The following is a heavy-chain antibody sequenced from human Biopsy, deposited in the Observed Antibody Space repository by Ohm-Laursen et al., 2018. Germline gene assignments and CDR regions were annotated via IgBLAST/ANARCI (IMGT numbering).Heavy chain of an antibody. CDR1: GFTFPSFT. V-gene: IGHV3-30*18. CDR3: AKIAFDSSGANTMRDY. CDR2: ISYDGSKK. J-gene: IGHJ4*02. Sequence: SLRLSCSASGFTFPSFTMSWVRQASGKGLQWVAFISYDGSKKDYGDSVKGRFTISRDNSKNTLYLQMNNLRAEDTAVYYCAKIAFDSSGANTMRDYWGQGTLVTVFS. D-gene: IGHD3-22*01.